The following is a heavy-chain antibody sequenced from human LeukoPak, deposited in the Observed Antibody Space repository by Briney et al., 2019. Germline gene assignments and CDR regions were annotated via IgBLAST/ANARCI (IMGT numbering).Heavy chain of an antibody. CDR1: GFTFSSYA. D-gene: IGHD6-13*01. V-gene: IGHV3-30*04. J-gene: IGHJ4*02. CDR3: ARGAYSSSWLNFDY. Sequence: GGSLRLSCAASGFTFSSYAMHWVRQAPGKGLEWVALISYDGSEKYYADSVKGRFTISRDNSKNTLYLQMNSLRAADTAVYYYARGAYSSSWLNFDYWGQGTLVTVSS. CDR2: ISYDGSEK.